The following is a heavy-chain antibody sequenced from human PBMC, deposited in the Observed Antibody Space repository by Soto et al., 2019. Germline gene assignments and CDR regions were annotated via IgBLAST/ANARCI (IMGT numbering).Heavy chain of an antibody. CDR3: VKDESINWYSGHFRH. CDR2: ISSSSGSI. J-gene: IGHJ1*01. V-gene: IGHV3-21*04. Sequence: PGGSLRLSCAASGFTFSSYSMNWVRQAPGKGLEWVSSISSSSGSIGYGDSVKGRFAISRDNAKNSLHLQMNSLSAEDTAFYYCVKDESINWYSGHFRHWGQGTLVTVSS. D-gene: IGHD6-13*01. CDR1: GFTFSSYS.